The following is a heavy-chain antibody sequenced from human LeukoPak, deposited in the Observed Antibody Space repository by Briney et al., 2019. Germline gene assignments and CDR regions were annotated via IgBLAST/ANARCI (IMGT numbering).Heavy chain of an antibody. CDR2: INDNGAGT. Sequence: GGSLRLSCAASGFTFSSYAMSWVRQAPGKGLKWVSTINDNGAGTYYADSVKGRFTISRDNSYNTMSLQMNSLRDEDAGVYYCAKSHVTTATGTGRYFDYWGQGTLVTVSS. V-gene: IGHV3-23*01. CDR1: GFTFSSYA. J-gene: IGHJ4*02. D-gene: IGHD3-9*01. CDR3: AKSHVTTATGTGRYFDY.